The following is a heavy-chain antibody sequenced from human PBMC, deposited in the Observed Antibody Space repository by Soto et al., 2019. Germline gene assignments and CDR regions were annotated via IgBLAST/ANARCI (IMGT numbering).Heavy chain of an antibody. Sequence: ASVKVSCKASGYTFTSYGISWVRQAPGQGLEWMGWISAYNGNTNYAQKLQGRVTMTRDTSTSTVYMELSSLRSEDTAVYYCARDIEPKHEAFDIWGQGTMVTVSS. D-gene: IGHD3-16*02. CDR1: GYTFTSYG. J-gene: IGHJ3*02. CDR3: ARDIEPKHEAFDI. V-gene: IGHV1-18*01. CDR2: ISAYNGNT.